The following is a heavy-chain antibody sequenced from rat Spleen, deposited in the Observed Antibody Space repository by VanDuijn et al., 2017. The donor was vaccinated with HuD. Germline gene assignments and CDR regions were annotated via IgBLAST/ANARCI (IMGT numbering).Heavy chain of an antibody. CDR3: ARDGDGSLYYFDY. D-gene: IGHD1-3*01. Sequence: QVQLKESGPGLVQPSQTLSLTCTVSGFSLTTYHVSWVRQPPGKGLEWMGVIWTGGNTAYNSLLKSRLSISRDTSKSQVFLKMNSLQTEDIATYYCARDGDGSLYYFDYWGQGVMVTVSS. J-gene: IGHJ2*01. V-gene: IGHV2-43*01. CDR2: IWTGGNT. CDR1: GFSLTTYH.